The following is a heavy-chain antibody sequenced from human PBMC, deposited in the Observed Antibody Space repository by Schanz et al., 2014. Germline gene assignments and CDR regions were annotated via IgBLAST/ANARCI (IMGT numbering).Heavy chain of an antibody. V-gene: IGHV3-23*04. Sequence: VQLVESGGGVVQPGRSLRLSCAASGITLSGYGLHWVRQAPGKGLEWVSGISGSGGSTYDADSVKGRFTISRDNSKNTLCLQMSSLRAEDTAVYYCARDGDFDYWGQGTLVTVSS. J-gene: IGHJ4*02. CDR2: ISGSGGST. CDR1: GITLSGYG. CDR3: ARDGDFDY.